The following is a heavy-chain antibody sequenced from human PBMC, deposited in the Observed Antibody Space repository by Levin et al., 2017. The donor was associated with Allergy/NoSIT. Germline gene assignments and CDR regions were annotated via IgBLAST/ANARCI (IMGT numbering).Heavy chain of an antibody. CDR3: AREANLNS. V-gene: IGHV1-2*02. CDR1: GYSFTDYY. Sequence: GESLKISCKASGYSFTDYYIHWLRQAPGQGLEWMGWINPKSGLSKYEEKFQGRVTMTRDTSISTAYMELSGLTSDDTAVYYCAREANLNSWGQGTLVTVSS. D-gene: IGHD1-1*01. J-gene: IGHJ4*02. CDR2: INPKSGLS.